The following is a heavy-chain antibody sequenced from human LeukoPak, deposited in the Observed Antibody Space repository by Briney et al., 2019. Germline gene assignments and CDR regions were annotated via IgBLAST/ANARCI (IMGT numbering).Heavy chain of an antibody. V-gene: IGHV4-59*01. Sequence: PSETLSLTCTVSGGSISSYYWSWIRQPPGKGLEWIGYIYYSGSTNYNPSLKSRVTISVDTPKNQFSLKLNSVTAADTAVYYCASSTRWGDYDYWGQGTLVTVSS. CDR2: IYYSGST. D-gene: IGHD3-16*01. J-gene: IGHJ4*02. CDR3: ASSTRWGDYDY. CDR1: GGSISSYY.